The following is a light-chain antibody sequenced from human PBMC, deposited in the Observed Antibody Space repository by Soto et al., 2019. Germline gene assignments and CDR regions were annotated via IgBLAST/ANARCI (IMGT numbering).Light chain of an antibody. V-gene: IGLV1-40*01. CDR1: SSNIGAGYD. CDR3: QSYDSSLRGRV. Sequence: QSVLTQPPSVSGAPGQRVTISCTGSSSNIGAGYDVHGYQQLPGTAPKLLIYGNSNRPSGVPDRFSGSKSGTSASLAITGLQAEDEADYYCQSYDSSLRGRVFGGGTKLTVL. J-gene: IGLJ3*02. CDR2: GNS.